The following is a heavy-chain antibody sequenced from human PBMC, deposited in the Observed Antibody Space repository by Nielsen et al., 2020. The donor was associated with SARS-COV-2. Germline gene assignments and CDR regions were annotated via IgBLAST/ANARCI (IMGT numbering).Heavy chain of an antibody. Sequence: SETLSPTCAVSDGSLSGHYWTWIRQLPGKGLEWIGEFSHSGSTNTNPSLKSRVTISVDTSKSQFSLKLRSVTAADTAVYYCARDGASGRFYDWLSHFDLWGRGTLVTVSS. V-gene: IGHV4-34*01. D-gene: IGHD3-3*01. CDR1: DGSLSGHY. CDR2: FSHSGST. J-gene: IGHJ2*01. CDR3: ARDGASGRFYDWLSHFDL.